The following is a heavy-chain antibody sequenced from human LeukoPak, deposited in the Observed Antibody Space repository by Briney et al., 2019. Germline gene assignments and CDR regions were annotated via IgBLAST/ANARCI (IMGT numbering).Heavy chain of an antibody. V-gene: IGHV4-59*01. J-gene: IGHJ4*02. Sequence: SETLSLTCTVSGGSISSYYWSWIRQPPGKGLEWIGYICYSGSTNYNPPLKSRVTISVDTSKNQFSLKLSSVTAADTAMYYCARENTYSSSWRIFDYWGQGTLVTVSS. CDR1: GGSISSYY. CDR3: ARENTYSSSWRIFDY. CDR2: ICYSGST. D-gene: IGHD6-13*01.